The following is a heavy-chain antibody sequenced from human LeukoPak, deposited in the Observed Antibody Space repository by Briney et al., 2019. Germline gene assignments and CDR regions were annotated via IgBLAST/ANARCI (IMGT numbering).Heavy chain of an antibody. D-gene: IGHD3-3*01. CDR2: IKQDGSEK. J-gene: IGHJ6*03. CDR1: GFTFSSYW. CDR3: ATSTDFWSGYFPPHYYYMDV. V-gene: IGHV3-7*01. Sequence: GGSLRLSCAASGFTFSSYWMSWVRQAPGKGLEWVANIKQDGSEKYYVDSVKGRFTISRDNAKNSLYLQMNSLRAEDTAVYYCATSTDFWSGYFPPHYYYMDVWGKGTTVTVSS.